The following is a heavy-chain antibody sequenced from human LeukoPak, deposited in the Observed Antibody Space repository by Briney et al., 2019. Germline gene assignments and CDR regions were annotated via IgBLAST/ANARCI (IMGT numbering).Heavy chain of an antibody. CDR3: AKRGVVIRVILVGFHKEAYYFDS. Sequence: GGSLRLSCAVSGITLSNYVMTWVRQAPGKGLEWVAGISDSGGSTNYADSVKGRFTISRDNPKNTLYLQMNSLRAEDTAVYFCAKRGVVIRVILVGFHKEAYYFDSWGQGALVTVSS. V-gene: IGHV3-23*01. D-gene: IGHD3-22*01. CDR2: ISDSGGST. CDR1: GITLSNYV. J-gene: IGHJ4*02.